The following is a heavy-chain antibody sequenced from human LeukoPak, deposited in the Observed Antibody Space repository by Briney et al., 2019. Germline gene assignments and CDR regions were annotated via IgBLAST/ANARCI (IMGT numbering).Heavy chain of an antibody. J-gene: IGHJ1*01. CDR1: GFTFSSYG. V-gene: IGHV3-30*18. D-gene: IGHD3-22*01. Sequence: GRSLRLSCAASGFTFSSYGMHWVRQAPGKGLEWVAVISYDGSNKYYAGSVKGRFTISRDNSKNTLYLQMNSLRAEDTAVYYCAKDRFFHDSSGFVYFQHWGQGTLVTVSS. CDR3: AKDRFFHDSSGFVYFQH. CDR2: ISYDGSNK.